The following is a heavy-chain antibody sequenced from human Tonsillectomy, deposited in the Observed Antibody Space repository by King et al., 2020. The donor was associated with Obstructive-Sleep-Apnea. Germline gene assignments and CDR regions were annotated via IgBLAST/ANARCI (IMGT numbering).Heavy chain of an antibody. V-gene: IGHV4-30-4*08. J-gene: IGHJ4*02. CDR2: ISHSGHT. CDR3: ARAAEAATGTWDSYFDF. CDR1: GGSVSSGTYI. Sequence: PLQESGPGLVKPSQNLSLTCSVSGGSVSSGTYIWNWIRQHPGKGLEWIGYISHSGHTYYNPSLRSRITMSRDSSKNQFSLRLSSVSAADTAIYYCARAAEAATGTWDSYFDFWGQGTLVTVSS. D-gene: IGHD6-13*01.